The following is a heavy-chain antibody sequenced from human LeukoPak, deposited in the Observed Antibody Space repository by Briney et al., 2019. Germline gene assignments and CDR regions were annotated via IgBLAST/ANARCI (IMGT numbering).Heavy chain of an antibody. CDR2: IYYSGST. Sequence: PSETLSLTCTVFGVSISTSSSYWGWIRQPPGKGLEWIGSIYYSGSTYYNPSLKSRVTISVDTSKNQFSLKLSSVSAAGTAVYYCARGLGYGSGSYYLGFDMWGQGTMVTVSS. J-gene: IGHJ3*02. CDR1: GVSISTSSSY. D-gene: IGHD3-10*01. V-gene: IGHV4-39*01. CDR3: ARGLGYGSGSYYLGFDM.